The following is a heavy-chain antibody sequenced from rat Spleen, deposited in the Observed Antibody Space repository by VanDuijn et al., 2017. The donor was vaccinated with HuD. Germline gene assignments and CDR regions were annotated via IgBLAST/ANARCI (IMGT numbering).Heavy chain of an antibody. CDR1: GFTFSHYG. D-gene: IGHD1-10*01. CDR2: ISYDGGST. CDR3: ARPNNYYVMDA. Sequence: EVQLVESGGGLVQPGRSMKLSCAASGFTFSHYGMAWVRQAPKKGLEWVAYISYDGGSTYYRDSVKGRFTISRDNAKSTLYLQMDSLRSEDTATYYCARPNNYYVMDAWGQGVSVTVSS. V-gene: IGHV5-22*01. J-gene: IGHJ4*01.